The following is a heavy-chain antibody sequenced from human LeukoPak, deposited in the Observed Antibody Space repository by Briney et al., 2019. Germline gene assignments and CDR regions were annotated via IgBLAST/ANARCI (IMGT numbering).Heavy chain of an antibody. CDR3: AKGSAAGRPYYFDY. CDR2: ISGSGGST. CDR1: GFTFSSYA. V-gene: IGHV3-23*01. D-gene: IGHD6-25*01. J-gene: IGHJ4*02. Sequence: GGSLRLSCAASGFTFSSYAMSWVRQAPGKGLEWVSAISGSGGSTYYADSVKGRFTISRDNSKNTLYLQMNSLRAEDAAVYFCAKGSAAGRPYYFDYWGRGTLVTVSS.